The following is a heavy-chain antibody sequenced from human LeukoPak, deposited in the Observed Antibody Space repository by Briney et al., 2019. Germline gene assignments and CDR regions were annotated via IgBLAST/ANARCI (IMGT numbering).Heavy chain of an antibody. CDR3: ARGLVVVVTALDY. V-gene: IGHV3-48*03. D-gene: IGHD2-21*02. J-gene: IGHJ4*02. Sequence: GESLRLSCSASGFTFSSYEMIWVRQATGRGLEWVSYIISSGSTIYYAASVKGRFTISRDNPKNSLYLQMNSLRAEYTAVYYCARGLVVVVTALDYWGQGTLVTVSS. CDR2: IISSGSTI. CDR1: GFTFSSYE.